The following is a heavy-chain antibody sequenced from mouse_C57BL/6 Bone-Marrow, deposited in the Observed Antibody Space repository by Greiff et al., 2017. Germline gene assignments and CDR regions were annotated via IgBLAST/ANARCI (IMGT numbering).Heavy chain of an antibody. CDR3: AREDGPWFAY. Sequence: QVHVKQSGAELVKPGASVKMSCKASGYTLTSYWITWVKQRPGQGLEWIGDIYPGSGSTNYNEKFKSKATLTVDTSSSTAYMQLSSLTSEDSAVYYCAREDGPWFAYWGQGTLVTVSA. V-gene: IGHV1-55*01. D-gene: IGHD3-1*01. CDR2: IYPGSGST. J-gene: IGHJ3*01. CDR1: GYTLTSYW.